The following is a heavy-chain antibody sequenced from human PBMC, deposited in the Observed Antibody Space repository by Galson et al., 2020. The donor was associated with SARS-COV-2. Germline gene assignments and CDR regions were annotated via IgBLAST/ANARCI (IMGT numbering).Heavy chain of an antibody. Sequence: GGSLRLSCAASGFTFSSYGMHWVRQAPGKGLEWVAVIWYDGSNKYYADSVKGRFTISRDNSKNTLYLQMNSLRAEDTAVYYCARDAPRITMVRGVFDLWGRGTLVTVSS. CDR2: IWYDGSNK. CDR1: GFTFSSYG. J-gene: IGHJ2*01. D-gene: IGHD3-10*01. CDR3: ARDAPRITMVRGVFDL. V-gene: IGHV3-33*01.